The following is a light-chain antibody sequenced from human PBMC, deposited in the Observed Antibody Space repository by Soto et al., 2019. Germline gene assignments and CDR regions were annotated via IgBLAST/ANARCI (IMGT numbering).Light chain of an antibody. CDR3: HQYSSAPPYT. V-gene: IGKV3-15*01. Sequence: EIVMTQSPATLSVSPGERITLSRRASQSCASNLAWYQHKPGQAPRLLISGSSTRATEIPARFSGSGAGTEFTLTISSLQSEDSAIYYCHQYSSAPPYTFGQGTKLEI. CDR2: GSS. CDR1: QSCASN. J-gene: IGKJ2*01.